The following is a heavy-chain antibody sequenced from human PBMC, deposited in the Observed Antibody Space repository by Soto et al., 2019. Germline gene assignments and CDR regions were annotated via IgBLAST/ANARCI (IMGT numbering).Heavy chain of an antibody. J-gene: IGHJ5*02. Sequence: QVQLVESGGGVVQPGRSLRLSCAASGFTFSSYAMHWVRQAPGKGLEWVAVISHDGSNKYYADSVKGRFTISRDNSKNTRYLQMNSLRAEDTAVYYCARGRIAAAGTGWFDPWGQGTLVTFSS. D-gene: IGHD6-13*01. CDR2: ISHDGSNK. CDR3: ARGRIAAAGTGWFDP. CDR1: GFTFSSYA. V-gene: IGHV3-30-3*01.